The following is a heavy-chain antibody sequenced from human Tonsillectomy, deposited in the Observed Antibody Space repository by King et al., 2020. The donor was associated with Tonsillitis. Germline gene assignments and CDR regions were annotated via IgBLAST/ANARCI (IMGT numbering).Heavy chain of an antibody. CDR2: IYSGGSST. CDR3: AKDTYYHSSGSYWID. D-gene: IGHD3-22*01. CDR1: GFTFSSYA. J-gene: IGHJ4*02. V-gene: IGHV3-23*03. Sequence: VQLVESGGGLVQPGGSLRLSCAASGFTFSSYAMSWVRQAPGKGLEWVSVIYSGGSSTYYADSVKGRFTISRDNSKNTLYLQMNSLRAEDTAVYYCAKDTYYHSSGSYWIDWGQGTLVTVSS.